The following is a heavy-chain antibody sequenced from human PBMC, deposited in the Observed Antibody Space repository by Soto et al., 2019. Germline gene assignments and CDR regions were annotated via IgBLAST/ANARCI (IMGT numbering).Heavy chain of an antibody. Sequence: QVQLVQSGAEVKKPGSSVKVSCKASGGTFSSYAISWVRQVPGQGLEWMGQIIPIFGTANYAQKFQGRVTITADESTNTAYMELSSLRSEDTAVYHCARDPCISTTCYHDYWGQGTLVTVSS. CDR1: GGTFSSYA. CDR3: ARDPCISTTCYHDY. V-gene: IGHV1-69*12. D-gene: IGHD2-2*01. CDR2: IIPIFGTA. J-gene: IGHJ4*02.